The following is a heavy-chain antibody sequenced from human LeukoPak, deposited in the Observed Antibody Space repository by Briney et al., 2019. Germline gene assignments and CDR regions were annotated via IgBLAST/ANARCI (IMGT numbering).Heavy chain of an antibody. J-gene: IGHJ4*02. CDR3: ARGEYIGSGPLGMYYFDY. CDR2: IYHSGST. D-gene: IGHD3-10*01. V-gene: IGHV4-30-2*01. CDR1: GGSISSGGYY. Sequence: SETLSLTCTVSGGSISSGGYYWSWIRQPPGKGLEWIGYIYHSGSTYYNPSLKSRVTISVDRSKNQFSLKLSSVTAADTAVYYCARGEYIGSGPLGMYYFDYWGQGTLVTVSS.